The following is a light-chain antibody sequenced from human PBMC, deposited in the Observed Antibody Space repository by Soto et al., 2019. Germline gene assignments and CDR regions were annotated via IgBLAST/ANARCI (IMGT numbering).Light chain of an antibody. J-gene: IGKJ1*01. Sequence: STLSSSVGDRVTITCRATQTINTRLAWYQQKPGKAPKLLIYDASSLESGVPSRFSGSGSGTEFTLTISGLQPDDFATYYCQHYDTYRATFGLGTKVDIK. CDR2: DAS. V-gene: IGKV1-5*01. CDR1: QTINTR. CDR3: QHYDTYRAT.